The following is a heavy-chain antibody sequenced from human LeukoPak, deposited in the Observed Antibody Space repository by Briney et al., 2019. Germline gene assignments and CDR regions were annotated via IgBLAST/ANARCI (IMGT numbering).Heavy chain of an antibody. CDR1: GFTFSSYW. Sequence: PGGSLRLSCAASGFTFSSYWMSWVRQAPGKGLEWVANVKQDGSGKYYVDPVKGRFTISRDNAKNSLYLQMNSLRAEDTAVYYCARSRLDSSGWYLYYYYYMDVWGKGTTVTISS. V-gene: IGHV3-7*01. CDR3: ARSRLDSSGWYLYYYYYMDV. CDR2: VKQDGSGK. J-gene: IGHJ6*03. D-gene: IGHD6-19*01.